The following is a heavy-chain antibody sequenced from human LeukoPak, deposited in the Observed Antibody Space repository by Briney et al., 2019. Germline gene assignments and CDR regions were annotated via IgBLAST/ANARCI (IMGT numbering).Heavy chain of an antibody. CDR3: ARSFPFPTRYFDY. CDR1: GYTFTGYY. D-gene: IGHD3-9*01. CDR2: INPNSGGT. V-gene: IGHV1-2*06. Sequence: ASVKVSCKASGYTFTGYYMHWLRQAPGQGLEWMGRINPNSGGTNYAQKFQGRVTMTRDTSISTAYMELSRLRSDDTAVYYCARSFPFPTRYFDYWGQGTLVTVSS. J-gene: IGHJ4*02.